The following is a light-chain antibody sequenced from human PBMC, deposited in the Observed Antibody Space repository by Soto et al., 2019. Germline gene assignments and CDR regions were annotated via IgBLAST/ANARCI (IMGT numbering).Light chain of an antibody. Sequence: DIQMTQSPSTLSASVGDRVTITCRASQSISSSLAWYQKKPGKAPKLLIYKASSLQSGVPSRFSGSGSGTEFSLTVNSLQPDYFATYYCQQYSDHPFAFGQGNKLDIK. V-gene: IGKV1-5*03. CDR3: QQYSDHPFA. CDR1: QSISSS. J-gene: IGKJ2*01. CDR2: KAS.